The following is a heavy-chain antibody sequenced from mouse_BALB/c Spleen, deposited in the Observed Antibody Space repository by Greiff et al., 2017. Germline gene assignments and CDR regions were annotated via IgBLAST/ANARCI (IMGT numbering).Heavy chain of an antibody. CDR2: ISNGGGST. CDR1: GFTFSSYT. V-gene: IGHV5-12-2*01. D-gene: IGHD2-1*01. J-gene: IGHJ2*01. CDR3: ARHRGNYVLYFDY. Sequence: DVMLVESGGGLVQPGGSLKLSCAASGFTFSSYTMSWVRQTPEKRLEWVAYISNGGGSTYYPDTVKGRFTISRDNAKNTLYLQMSSLKSEDTAMYYCARHRGNYVLYFDYWGQGTTLTVSS.